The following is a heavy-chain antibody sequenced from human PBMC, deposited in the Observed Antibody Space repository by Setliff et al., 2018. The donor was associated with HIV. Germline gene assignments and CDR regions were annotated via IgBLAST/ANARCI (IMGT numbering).Heavy chain of an antibody. J-gene: IGHJ3*02. V-gene: IGHV4-39*01. D-gene: IGHD1-26*01. Sequence: KPSETLSLTCTVSGGSISSRDYYWGWIRQPPGKGLEWIGSINHNGNTYYSPSLKTRVTISVDTSKKQFSLKLNSVTASDTATYYCAGLFQWMSYSFDIWGQGKMVTVSS. CDR3: AGLFQWMSYSFDI. CDR1: GGSISSRDYY. CDR2: INHNGNT.